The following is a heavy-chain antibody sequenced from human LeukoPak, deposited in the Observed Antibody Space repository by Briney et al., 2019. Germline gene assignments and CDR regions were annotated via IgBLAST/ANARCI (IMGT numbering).Heavy chain of an antibody. J-gene: IGHJ4*02. CDR2: IKQDGSEK. D-gene: IGHD6-19*01. CDR3: ARVRGPYSSGWYYFDY. V-gene: IGHV3-7*03. Sequence: PGGSLILSCAVSGFTFSSYWMSWVRQAPGKGLEWVANIKQDGSEKYYVDSVKGRFTISRDNAKNSLYLQMNSLRAEDTAVYYCARVRGPYSSGWYYFDYWGQGTLVTVSS. CDR1: GFTFSSYW.